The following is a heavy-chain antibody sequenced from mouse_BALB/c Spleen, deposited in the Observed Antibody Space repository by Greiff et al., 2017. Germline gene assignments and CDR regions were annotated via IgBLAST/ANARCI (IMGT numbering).Heavy chain of an antibody. CDR2: IWSGGST. CDR1: GFSLTSYG. Sequence: QVQLQQSGPGLVQPSQSLSITCTVSGFSLTSYGVHWVRQSPGKGLEWLGVIWSGGSTDYNAAFISRLSISKDNSKSQVFFKMNSLQANDTAIYYCARGKGLWYYYAMDYWGQGTSVTVSS. D-gene: IGHD1-1*02. J-gene: IGHJ4*01. V-gene: IGHV2-2*02. CDR3: ARGKGLWYYYAMDY.